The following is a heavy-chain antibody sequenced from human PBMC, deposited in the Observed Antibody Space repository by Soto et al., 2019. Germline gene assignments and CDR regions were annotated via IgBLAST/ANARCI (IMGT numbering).Heavy chain of an antibody. CDR2: IKQDGSDK. V-gene: IGHV3-7*01. Sequence: EVQLVESGGVLVQPGGSLRLSCAASGFTFSNYWMSWVRQAPGKGLEWVANIKQDGSDKYYVDSVKGRFTISRDNAKNSLYLQMNSLRAEDTAVYYCAREDSSGWYRPGHYFAYWGQGTLVTVSS. CDR3: AREDSSGWYRPGHYFAY. D-gene: IGHD6-19*01. J-gene: IGHJ4*02. CDR1: GFTFSNYW.